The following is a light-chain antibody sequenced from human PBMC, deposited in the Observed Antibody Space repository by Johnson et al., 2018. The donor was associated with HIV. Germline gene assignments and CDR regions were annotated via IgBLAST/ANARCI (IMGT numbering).Light chain of an antibody. CDR2: ENN. CDR3: GTWDSSVSAYV. CDR1: SSNIGNNY. V-gene: IGLV1-51*02. J-gene: IGLJ1*01. Sequence: QSVLTQPPSVSAAPGQKVTISCSGSSSNIGNNYVSWYQQLPGTAPKLLIYENNKRPSGIPDRFSGSKSGTSATLGITGLQTGDEAVYYCGTWDSSVSAYVFRTGTKVTGL.